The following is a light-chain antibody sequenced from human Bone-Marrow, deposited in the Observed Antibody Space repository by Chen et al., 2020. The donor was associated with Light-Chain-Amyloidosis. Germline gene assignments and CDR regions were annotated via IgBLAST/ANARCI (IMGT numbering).Light chain of an antibody. CDR1: QSLLHCNGYNY. V-gene: IGKV2-28*01. CDR2: LGS. Sequence: DIMMTQSPLSLPVTPGEPASISCRSSQSLLHCNGYNYLDWYLQKPGQSPQLLIYLGSNRASGVPDRFSGSGSGTDFTLKISRVEAEDVGIYYCMQALQTPYTFGQGTKLEIK. CDR3: MQALQTPYT. J-gene: IGKJ2*01.